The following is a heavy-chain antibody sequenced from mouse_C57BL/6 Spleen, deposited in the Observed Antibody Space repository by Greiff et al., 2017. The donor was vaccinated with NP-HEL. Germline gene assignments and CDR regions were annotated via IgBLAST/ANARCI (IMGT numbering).Heavy chain of an antibody. CDR1: GYAFSSYW. Sequence: QVQLVESGAELVKPGASVKISCKASGYAFSSYWMNWVKQRPGKGLEWIGQIYPGDGDTNYNGKFKGKATLTADKSSSTAYMQLSSLTSEDSAVYFCARWRDDGYYLPMDYWGQGTSVTVSS. CDR2: IYPGDGDT. J-gene: IGHJ4*01. D-gene: IGHD2-3*01. CDR3: ARWRDDGYYLPMDY. V-gene: IGHV1-80*01.